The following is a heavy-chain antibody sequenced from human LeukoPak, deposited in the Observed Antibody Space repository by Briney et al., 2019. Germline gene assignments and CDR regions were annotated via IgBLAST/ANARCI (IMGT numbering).Heavy chain of an antibody. Sequence: GGSQRLSCAVSGFTVSSNYMSWVRQAPGKGLEWVSVMYSGGATYYADSVKGRFTISRHNSKNTLYLQIDSLRPEDTAVYYCARGGGDYNPFDYWGQGTLVTVSS. CDR2: MYSGGAT. D-gene: IGHD4-17*01. V-gene: IGHV3-53*04. CDR1: GFTVSSNY. J-gene: IGHJ4*02. CDR3: ARGGGDYNPFDY.